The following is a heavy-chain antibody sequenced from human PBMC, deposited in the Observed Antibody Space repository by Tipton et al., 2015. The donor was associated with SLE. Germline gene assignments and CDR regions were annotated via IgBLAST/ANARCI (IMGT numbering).Heavy chain of an antibody. J-gene: IGHJ6*02. Sequence: LRLSCTVSGGSISSYYWSWIRQPPGKGLEWIGYIYYSGSTNYNPSLKSRVTISVDTSKNQFSLKLSSVTAADTVVYYCARLPSIHSGGYYYGMDVWGQGTTVTVSS. CDR3: ARLPSIHSGGYYYGMDV. V-gene: IGHV4-59*08. CDR1: GGSISSYY. D-gene: IGHD3-22*01. CDR2: IYYSGST.